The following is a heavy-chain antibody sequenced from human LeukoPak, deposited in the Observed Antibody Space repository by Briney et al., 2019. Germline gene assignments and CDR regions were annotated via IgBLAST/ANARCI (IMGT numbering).Heavy chain of an antibody. D-gene: IGHD4-17*01. CDR2: IYYTGTT. Sequence: PSETLSLTCSVSGGSFRSYYWSWIRQSPGKVLEWLGYIYYTGTTNYNPSLKSRVTISVDTSKNQFSLKLSSVTAADTAVYYCARQAPHRVYGDYAAFDIWGQGTMVTVSS. J-gene: IGHJ3*02. CDR3: ARQAPHRVYGDYAAFDI. CDR1: GGSFRSYY. V-gene: IGHV4-59*08.